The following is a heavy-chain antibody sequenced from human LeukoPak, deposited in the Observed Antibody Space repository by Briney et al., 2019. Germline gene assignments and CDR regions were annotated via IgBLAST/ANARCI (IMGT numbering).Heavy chain of an antibody. V-gene: IGHV4-4*07. CDR2: IYTSGST. CDR3: AREGTAMAPNYYYYYMDV. Sequence: SETLSLTCTVSGGSISSFYWSWVRQPAGKGLEWIGRIYIGRIYTSGSTNYNPSLKSRVTMSVDTSKNQFSLKLSSVTAADTAVYYCAREGTAMAPNYYYYYMDVWGKGTTVTISS. D-gene: IGHD5-18*01. J-gene: IGHJ6*03. CDR1: GGSISSFY.